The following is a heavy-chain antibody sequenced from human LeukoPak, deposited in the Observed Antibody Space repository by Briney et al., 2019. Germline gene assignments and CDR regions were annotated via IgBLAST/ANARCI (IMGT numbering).Heavy chain of an antibody. D-gene: IGHD3-22*01. J-gene: IGHJ4*02. CDR2: IYYSGST. Sequence: SETLSLTCTVSGGSISSGGYYWSWIRQHPGKGLEWIGYIYYSGSTYYNPSLKSRVAISVDTSKNQFSLKLSSVTAADTAVYYCARTYYYDSSGIDYWGRGTLVTVSS. V-gene: IGHV4-31*03. CDR1: GGSISSGGYY. CDR3: ARTYYYDSSGIDY.